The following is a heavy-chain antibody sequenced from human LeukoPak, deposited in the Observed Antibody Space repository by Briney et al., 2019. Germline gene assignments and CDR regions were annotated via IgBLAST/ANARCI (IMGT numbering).Heavy chain of an antibody. CDR2: ISYDGSNK. J-gene: IGHJ4*02. V-gene: IGHV3-30-3*01. CDR3: ATNWNYRFDY. Sequence: GRSLRLSCAASGFTFSSYAMHWVRQAPGKGLEWVAVISYDGSNKYYADSVKGRFTISRDNAQNSLYLQMNSLRAGDTAVYYCATNWNYRFDYWGQGTLVTVSS. D-gene: IGHD1-7*01. CDR1: GFTFSSYA.